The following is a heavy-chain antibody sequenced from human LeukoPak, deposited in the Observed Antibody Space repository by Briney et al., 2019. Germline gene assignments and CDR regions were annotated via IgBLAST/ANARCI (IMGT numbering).Heavy chain of an antibody. Sequence: PGGSLRLSCAASGFTFSIYAMSWVRAAPGKGLEWVSAISGSGGSTYYADSVKGRFTISRDNSKNTLYLQMNRLRAEDTAVYDCAKDADLYGTDAWGEGNTVTVSS. V-gene: IGHV3-23*01. CDR1: GFTFSIYA. J-gene: IGHJ6*04. D-gene: IGHD3-3*01. CDR3: AKDADLYGTDA. CDR2: ISGSGGST.